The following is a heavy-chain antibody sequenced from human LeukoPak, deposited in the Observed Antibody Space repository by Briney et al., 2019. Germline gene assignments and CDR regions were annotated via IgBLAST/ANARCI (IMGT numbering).Heavy chain of an antibody. CDR3: ARRSVVVPAATYWYFDL. J-gene: IGHJ2*01. Sequence: KPSETLSLTCAVSGYSISSGYYWGWIRQPPGKGLEWIGSIYHSGSTYYNPSLKSRVTISVDTSKNQFSLKLSSVTAADTAVYYCARRSVVVPAATYWYFDLWGRGTLVTVSS. CDR1: GYSISSGYY. V-gene: IGHV4-38-2*01. D-gene: IGHD2-2*01. CDR2: IYHSGST.